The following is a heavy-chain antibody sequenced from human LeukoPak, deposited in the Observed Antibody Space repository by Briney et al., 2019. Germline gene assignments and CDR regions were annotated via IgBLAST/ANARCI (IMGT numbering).Heavy chain of an antibody. J-gene: IGHJ6*03. CDR3: ARGQGYESYYYMDV. V-gene: IGHV3-23*01. Sequence: GGTPRLSCAASGFTFSSYGMSWVRQAPGKGLEWVSSISSTGGTTYYADSVKGRFTISRDNSNNTVYLQMNNLRPEDTAVFYCARGQGYESYYYMDVWGKGTTVSVSS. CDR2: ISSTGGTT. D-gene: IGHD2-2*01. CDR1: GFTFSSYG.